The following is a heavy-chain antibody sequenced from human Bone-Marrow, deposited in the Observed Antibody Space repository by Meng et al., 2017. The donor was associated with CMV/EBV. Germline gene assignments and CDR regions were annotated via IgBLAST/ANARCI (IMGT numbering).Heavy chain of an antibody. D-gene: IGHD3-3*01. V-gene: IGHV3-30*03. CDR1: GFTFSDYY. CDR3: ARAPRITIFGVVIRDDGMDV. Sequence: GESLKISCAASGFTFSDYYMSWIRQAPGKGLEWVAVISYDGSNKYYADSVKGRFTISRDNAKNSLYLQMNSLRAEDTAVYYCARAPRITIFGVVIRDDGMDVWGQGTTVTVYS. J-gene: IGHJ6*02. CDR2: ISYDGSNK.